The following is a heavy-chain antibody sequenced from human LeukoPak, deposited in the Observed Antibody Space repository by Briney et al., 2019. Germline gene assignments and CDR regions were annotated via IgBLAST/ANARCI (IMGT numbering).Heavy chain of an antibody. CDR2: ISGSGGST. J-gene: IGHJ5*02. Sequence: PGASLRLSCAASGFTFSSYAMSWVRQAPGKGLEWVSAISGSGGSTYYADSVKGRFTISRDNSKNTLYLQMNSLRAEDTAVYYCAKRHLNHEPDGGWFDPWGQGTLVTVSS. V-gene: IGHV3-23*01. CDR3: AKRHLNHEPDGGWFDP. CDR1: GFTFSSYA. D-gene: IGHD1-14*01.